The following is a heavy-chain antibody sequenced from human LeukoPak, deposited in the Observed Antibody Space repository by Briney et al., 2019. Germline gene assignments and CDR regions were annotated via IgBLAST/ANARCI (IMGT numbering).Heavy chain of an antibody. CDR1: GFTFDDYA. J-gene: IGHJ4*02. V-gene: IGHV3-43*02. Sequence: PGGSLRLSCAASGFTFDDYAMHWVRQAPGKGLEWVSPISGDGGSTYYADSVKGRFTISRDNSKNSLYLQMNSLRTEDTALYYCAKDMVDTAMDAYYFDYWGQGTLVTVSS. CDR2: ISGDGGST. D-gene: IGHD5-18*01. CDR3: AKDMVDTAMDAYYFDY.